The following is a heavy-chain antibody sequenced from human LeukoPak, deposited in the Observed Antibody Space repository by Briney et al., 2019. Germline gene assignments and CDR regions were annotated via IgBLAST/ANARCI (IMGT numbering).Heavy chain of an antibody. V-gene: IGHV3-23*01. J-gene: IGHJ5*02. Sequence: ETGGSLRLSCAASGFTFRNNWMSWVRQAPGKGLEWVSDISGSGGNTYYAHSVKGRFTISRDNSKNTLYLQMNSLRAEDTAVYYCAKKYSTGLDPWGQGTLVTVSS. CDR1: GFTFRNNW. CDR2: ISGSGGNT. D-gene: IGHD1-26*01. CDR3: AKKYSTGLDP.